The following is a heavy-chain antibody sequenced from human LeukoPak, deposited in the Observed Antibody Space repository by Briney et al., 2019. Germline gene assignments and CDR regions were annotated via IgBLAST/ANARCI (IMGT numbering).Heavy chain of an antibody. J-gene: IGHJ6*02. V-gene: IGHV1-58*01. Sequence: SVKVSCKASGFTFTSSAVQWVRQARGQRLEWIGWIVVGSGNTNYAQKFQERVTITRDMSTSTAYMELSSLRSEDTAVYYCATKYFYDSSGYQTNNPYDYYGMDVWGQGTTVTVSS. CDR3: ATKYFYDSSGYQTNNPYDYYGMDV. CDR1: GFTFTSSA. D-gene: IGHD3-22*01. CDR2: IVVGSGNT.